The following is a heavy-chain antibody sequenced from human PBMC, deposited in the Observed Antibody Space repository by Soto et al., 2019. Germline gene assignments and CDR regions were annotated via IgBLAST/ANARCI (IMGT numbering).Heavy chain of an antibody. V-gene: IGHV3-11*05. D-gene: IGHD3-9*01. CDR1: GFPFSDYY. Sequence: QVQLVESGGDLVKPGGSLRLSCAASGFPFSDYYMSWIRQAPGKGLEWVSSIGGSSSYTNNADSVKGRFTISRDNAKNSLYLQMNSLRAEHTAVYYCARRRPTGYYNYCGQGTLVTVSP. J-gene: IGHJ4*02. CDR2: IGGSSSYT. CDR3: ARRRPTGYYNY.